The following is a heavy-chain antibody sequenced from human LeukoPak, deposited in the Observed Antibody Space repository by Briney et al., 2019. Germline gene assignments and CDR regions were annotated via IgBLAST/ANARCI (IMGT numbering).Heavy chain of an antibody. D-gene: IGHD6-13*01. CDR2: INHSGST. CDR1: GGSFSGYY. V-gene: IGHV4-34*01. J-gene: IGHJ2*01. Sequence: SETLSLTCAVYGGSFSGYYWSWIRQPLGKGLEWIGEINHSGSTNYSPSLKSRVTISVDTSKNQFSLKLNSVTATDTAVYYCARMIAAAGTEYFDLWGRGTLVTVSS. CDR3: ARMIAAAGTEYFDL.